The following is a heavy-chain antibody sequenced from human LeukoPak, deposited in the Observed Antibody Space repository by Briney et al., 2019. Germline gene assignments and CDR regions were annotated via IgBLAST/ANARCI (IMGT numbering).Heavy chain of an antibody. V-gene: IGHV3-21*03. D-gene: IGHD3-9*01. CDR2: FTSSSRSI. J-gene: IGHJ3*02. CDR1: GFTFSSYS. Sequence: GGSLRLSCAASGFTFSSYSMTWVRQAPGKGLEWVSSFTSSSRSIYYADSVKGRFTISRDNAKQSLYLQMNSLRVEDTAMYYCTTSARRYFDWFNAFDIWGQGTMVTVSS. CDR3: TTSARRYFDWFNAFDI.